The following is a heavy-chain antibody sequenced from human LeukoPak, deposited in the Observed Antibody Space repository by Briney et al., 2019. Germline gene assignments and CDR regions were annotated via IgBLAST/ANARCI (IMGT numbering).Heavy chain of an antibody. J-gene: IGHJ4*02. Sequence: PGRSLRLSCAASGFTFSSYGMHWVRQAPGKGLEWVAVISYDGSNKYYADSVKGRFTISRDNSKNTLYLQMNSLRAEDTAVYYCARDGTGFSSSWYSGHGVGELDYWGQGTLVTVSS. CDR3: ARDGTGFSSSWYSGHGVGELDY. D-gene: IGHD6-13*01. CDR2: ISYDGSNK. CDR1: GFTFSSYG. V-gene: IGHV3-30*03.